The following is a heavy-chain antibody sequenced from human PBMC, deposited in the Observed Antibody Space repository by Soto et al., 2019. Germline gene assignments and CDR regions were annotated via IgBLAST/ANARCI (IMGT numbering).Heavy chain of an antibody. CDR2: INPANGNT. Sequence: QVQLAQSGAEERKPGASVKVSCEATGYTFTAYAMHWVRQAPGQRLEWMGWINPANGNTKYSQKFQGRLTITSDTAANTIYMELNSLTSEDTATYYCTRSAISPYGGLIGPFDYWGQGTLVTVSS. J-gene: IGHJ4*02. V-gene: IGHV1-3*05. CDR3: TRSAISPYGGLIGPFDY. CDR1: GYTFTAYA. D-gene: IGHD3-16*02.